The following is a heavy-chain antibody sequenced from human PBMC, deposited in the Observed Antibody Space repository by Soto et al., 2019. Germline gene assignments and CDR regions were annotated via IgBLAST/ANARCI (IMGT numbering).Heavy chain of an antibody. D-gene: IGHD3-9*01. CDR1: GYTFTSYA. CDR3: ASKLRYFDWRIY. Sequence: GASVKVSCKASGYTFTSYAMHWVRQAPGQRLEWMGWINAGNGNTKYSQKFQGRVTITRDTSASTAYMKLSSLRSEDTAVYYCASKLRYFDWRIYWGQGTLVTVSS. CDR2: INAGNGNT. J-gene: IGHJ4*02. V-gene: IGHV1-3*01.